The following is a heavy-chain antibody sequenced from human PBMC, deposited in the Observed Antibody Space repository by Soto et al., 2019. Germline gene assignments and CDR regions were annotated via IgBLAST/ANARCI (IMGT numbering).Heavy chain of an antibody. D-gene: IGHD6-13*01. CDR3: AKGLYRRARSSSWYLGGYNWFDP. Sequence: GSLRLSCAASGFTFSSYGMHWVRQAPGKGLEWVAVISYDGSNKYYADSVKGRFTISRDNSKNTLYLQMNSLRAEDTAVYYCAKGLYRRARSSSWYLGGYNWFDPWGQGTLVTVSS. CDR1: GFTFSSYG. V-gene: IGHV3-30*18. J-gene: IGHJ5*02. CDR2: ISYDGSNK.